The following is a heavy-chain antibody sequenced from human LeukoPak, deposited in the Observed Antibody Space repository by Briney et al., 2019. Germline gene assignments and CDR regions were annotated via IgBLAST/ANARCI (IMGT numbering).Heavy chain of an antibody. CDR1: GDSFTNTDFF. D-gene: IGHD3-10*01. J-gene: IGHJ6*02. CDR2: IDDSGRI. V-gene: IGHV4-39*01. CDR3: ARLPGYYYGSGSFEQYYYYGMDV. Sequence: SETLPLTCTVSGDSFTNTDFFWGWIRQPPGKGLEWIANIDDSGRIYSNPSLRSRVTMSRDTSKNQFSLKVTSVTAADTAVYYCARLPGYYYGSGSFEQYYYYGMDVWGQGTTVTVSS.